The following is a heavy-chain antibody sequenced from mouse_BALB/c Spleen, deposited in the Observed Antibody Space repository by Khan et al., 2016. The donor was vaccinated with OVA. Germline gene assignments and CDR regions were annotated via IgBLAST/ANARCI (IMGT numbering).Heavy chain of an antibody. CDR3: ARGGSSGPAWFAY. CDR1: GYSITSGYF. J-gene: IGHJ3*01. D-gene: IGHD3-1*01. CDR2: IRYDGNS. V-gene: IGHV3-6*02. Sequence: EVKLEVSGPGLVKPSQSLSLTCSVTGYSITSGYFWNWIRQFPGNKLEWMGYIRYDGNSNYNPSLKNRISITRDTPKNQFFLKLNSVTPEDTAPYYWARGGSSGPAWFAYWGQGTLVTVAA.